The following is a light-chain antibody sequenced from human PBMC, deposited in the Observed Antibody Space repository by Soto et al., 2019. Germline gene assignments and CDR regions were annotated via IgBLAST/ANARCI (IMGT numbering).Light chain of an antibody. CDR1: QRITTY. J-gene: IGKJ2*01. V-gene: IGKV1-39*01. Sequence: IHMTQSPSSLSASVGDRVTITCRASQRITTYLNWYQQKPGKAPKLLISTAATLQGGVPSRFSGSGSGTDVTLTSTTLQPEEFATYFCQQSYSTPYTFGQGTKLEIK. CDR3: QQSYSTPYT. CDR2: TAA.